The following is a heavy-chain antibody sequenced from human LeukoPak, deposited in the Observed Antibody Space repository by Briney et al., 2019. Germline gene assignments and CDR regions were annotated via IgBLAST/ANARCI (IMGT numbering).Heavy chain of an antibody. CDR3: ARRSSGGKEFDY. J-gene: IGHJ4*02. CDR2: MYPGDSAT. V-gene: IGHV5-51*01. D-gene: IGHD6-19*01. CDR1: GYSFTSYW. Sequence: GESLKISCKASGYSFTSYWIAWVRQMPGKGLEWMGIMYPGDSATRYSPSFQGQVTISADKSFSTAYLQWSSLKASDTAMYFCARRSSGGKEFDYWGQGTLVTVSS.